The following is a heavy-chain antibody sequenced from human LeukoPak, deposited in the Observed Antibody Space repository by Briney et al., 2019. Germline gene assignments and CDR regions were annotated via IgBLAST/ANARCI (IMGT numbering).Heavy chain of an antibody. CDR1: GYTFTSYG. J-gene: IGHJ4*02. CDR3: ARVRVVPAANYFDY. D-gene: IGHD2-2*01. CDR2: ISAYNGNT. V-gene: IGHV1-18*04. Sequence: ASVKVSCKASGYTFTSYGISWVRQAPGQGLEWMGWISAYNGNTNYAQKLQGRVTVTTDTSTSTAYMELRSLRSDDTAVYYCARVRVVPAANYFDYWGQGTLVTVSS.